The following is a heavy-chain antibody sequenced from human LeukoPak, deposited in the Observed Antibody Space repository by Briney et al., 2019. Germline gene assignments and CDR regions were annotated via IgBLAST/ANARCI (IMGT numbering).Heavy chain of an antibody. CDR1: GYTFTSYA. J-gene: IGHJ4*02. CDR2: INTNTGNP. V-gene: IGHV7-4-1*02. CDR3: ARGLRIAVAGREFGGIGW. D-gene: IGHD6-19*01. Sequence: ASVKVSCKASGYTFTSYAMNWVRQAPGRGLEWMGWINTNTGNPTYAQGFTGRFVFSLDTSVSTAYLQISSLKAEDTAVYYCARGLRIAVAGREFGGIGWWGQGTLVTVSS.